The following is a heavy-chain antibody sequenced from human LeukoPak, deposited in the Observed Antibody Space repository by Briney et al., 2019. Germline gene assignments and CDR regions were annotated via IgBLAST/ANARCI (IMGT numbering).Heavy chain of an antibody. V-gene: IGHV4-38-2*02. D-gene: IGHD1-26*01. J-gene: IGHJ4*02. CDR1: GYSISSGYY. CDR2: IYHSGST. Sequence: PSETLSLTCTVSGYSISSGYYWGWIRQPPGKGLEWIGSIYHSGSTYYNPSLKSRVTISVDTSKNQFSLKLSSVTAADTAVYYCARSSGTDFDYWGQGTLVTVSS. CDR3: ARSSGTDFDY.